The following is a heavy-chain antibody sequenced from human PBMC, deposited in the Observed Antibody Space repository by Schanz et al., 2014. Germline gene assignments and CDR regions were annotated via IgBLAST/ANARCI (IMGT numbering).Heavy chain of an antibody. D-gene: IGHD3-3*01. CDR1: GGTFSSYT. CDR3: ARGFDLWDR. J-gene: IGHJ4*02. CDR2: IIPIHGIV. Sequence: QVQLVQSGAEVKKPGSSVKVSCKLSGGTFSSYTISWMRQAPGQGLEWMGRIIPIHGIVNYAQRFQDRVRITADKSTSTAYMELSSLRSDDTAVYYCARGFDLWDRWGQGTLVIVSS. V-gene: IGHV1-69*02.